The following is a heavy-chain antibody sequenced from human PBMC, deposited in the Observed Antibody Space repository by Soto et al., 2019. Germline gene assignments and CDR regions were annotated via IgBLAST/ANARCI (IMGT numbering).Heavy chain of an antibody. CDR3: AKDQGLWFGELLN. Sequence: QVQLVESGGGVVQPGRSLRLSCAASGFTLSSYGMHWVRQAPGKGLEWVAVISYDGSNKYYADSVKGRFTISRDNSKNTLYLQMNSLRAEDTAVYYCAKDQGLWFGELLNWGQGTLVTVSS. CDR1: GFTLSSYG. D-gene: IGHD3-10*01. V-gene: IGHV3-30*18. CDR2: ISYDGSNK. J-gene: IGHJ4*02.